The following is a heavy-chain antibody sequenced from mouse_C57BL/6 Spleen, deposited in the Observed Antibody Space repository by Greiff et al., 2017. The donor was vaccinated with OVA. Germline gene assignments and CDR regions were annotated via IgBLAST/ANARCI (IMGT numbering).Heavy chain of an antibody. D-gene: IGHD2-4*01. J-gene: IGHJ1*03. CDR1: GYTFTDYY. CDR3: ARSRDYDPYFDV. V-gene: IGHV1-76*01. CDR2: IYPGSCNT. Sequence: QVQLKESGAELVRPGASVKLSCKASGYTFTDYYINWVKQRPGQGLEWIARIYPGSCNTYYNEKFKGKATLTAEKSSSTAYMQLSSLTSEDSAVYFCARSRDYDPYFDVWGTGTTVTVSS.